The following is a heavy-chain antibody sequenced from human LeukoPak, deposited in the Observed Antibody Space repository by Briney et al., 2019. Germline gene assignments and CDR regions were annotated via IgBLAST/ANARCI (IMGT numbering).Heavy chain of an antibody. CDR1: GFTFSKAW. Sequence: PGGSLRLSCAASGFTFSKAWMSWVRQAPGKGLEWVGRIKTQSDGERTDYAAPVKGRFIISRDDSKNTVFLQMNSLKIEDTAVYYCEGDCQYFDSWGQGTLVTVSS. V-gene: IGHV3-15*01. D-gene: IGHD2-21*01. CDR2: IKTQSDGERT. J-gene: IGHJ4*02. CDR3: EGDCQYFDS.